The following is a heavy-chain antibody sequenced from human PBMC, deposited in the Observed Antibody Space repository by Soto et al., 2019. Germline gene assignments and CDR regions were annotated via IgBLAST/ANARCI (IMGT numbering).Heavy chain of an antibody. CDR2: ISYDGSNK. D-gene: IGHD3-22*01. CDR3: ARGPTYYYDSSGYLMPYFDY. Sequence: GGSLRLSCAASGFTFSSYAMHWVRQAPGKGLEWVAVISYDGSNKYYADSVKGRFTISRDNSKNTLYLQMNSLRAEDTAVYYCARGPTYYYDSSGYLMPYFDYWGQGTLVTVSS. CDR1: GFTFSSYA. V-gene: IGHV3-30-3*01. J-gene: IGHJ4*02.